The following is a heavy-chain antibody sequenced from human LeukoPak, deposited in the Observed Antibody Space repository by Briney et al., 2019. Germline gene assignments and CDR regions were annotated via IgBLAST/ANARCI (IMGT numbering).Heavy chain of an antibody. Sequence: PGGSLRLSCAASGFSFSTYWMYWVRQAPGKGLVWVSRINSDGSSTSYADSVKGRFTISRDNVENTMYLQMNSLRAEDTAVYYCARVTYGDSPVDYWGQGTLVTVSS. CDR3: ARVTYGDSPVDY. V-gene: IGHV3-74*01. CDR1: GFSFSTYW. D-gene: IGHD4-17*01. CDR2: INSDGSST. J-gene: IGHJ4*02.